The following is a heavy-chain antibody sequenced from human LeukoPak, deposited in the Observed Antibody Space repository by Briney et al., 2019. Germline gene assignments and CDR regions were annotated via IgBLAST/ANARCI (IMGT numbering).Heavy chain of an antibody. V-gene: IGHV3-23*01. CDR3: TTDLNYYDSSGDDAFDI. D-gene: IGHD3-22*01. CDR2: ISGSGGST. CDR1: GFTFSSYA. J-gene: IGHJ3*02. Sequence: GGSLRLSCAASGFTFSSYAMSWVRQAPGKGLEWVSAISGSGGSTYYADSVKGRFTISRDNSKNTLYLQMNSLKTEDTAVYYCTTDLNYYDSSGDDAFDIWGQGTMVTVSS.